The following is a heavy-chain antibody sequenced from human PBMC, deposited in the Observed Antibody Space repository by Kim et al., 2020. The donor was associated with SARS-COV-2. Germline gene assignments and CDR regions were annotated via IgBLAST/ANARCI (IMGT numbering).Heavy chain of an antibody. V-gene: IGHV1-69*04. CDR3: ARERGESGSYDYYYYMDV. CDR1: GGTFSNYA. J-gene: IGHJ6*03. D-gene: IGHD3-10*01. Sequence: SVKVSCKPSGGTFSNYAISWVRQAPGQGLEWMGRIIPILGAANYAQKFQGRVPMTADKSTGTAYMELSSLRSEDTAAYYCARERGESGSYDYYYYMDVWGKGTTVTVS. CDR2: IIPILGAA.